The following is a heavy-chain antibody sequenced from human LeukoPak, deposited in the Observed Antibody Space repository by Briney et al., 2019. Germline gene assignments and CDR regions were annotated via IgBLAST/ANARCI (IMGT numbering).Heavy chain of an antibody. CDR3: ARALVDKAMVAPTY. Sequence: ASVKVSCKASGYTFTSYAMHWVRQAPGQRLEWMGWINAGNGNTKYSQKFQGRVTITRDTSASTAYMELRSLRSDDTAVYYCARALVDKAMVAPTYWGQGTPVTVSS. CDR1: GYTFTSYA. J-gene: IGHJ4*02. D-gene: IGHD5-18*01. CDR2: INAGNGNT. V-gene: IGHV1-3*01.